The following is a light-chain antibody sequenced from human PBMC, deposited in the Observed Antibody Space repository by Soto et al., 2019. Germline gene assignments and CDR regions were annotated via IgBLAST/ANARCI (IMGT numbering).Light chain of an antibody. V-gene: IGLV2-14*01. J-gene: IGLJ1*01. CDR1: STDVGGYTS. CDR3: TSLTGTNPCV. CDR2: EVN. Sequence: QSALTQPASVSGSPGQSITISCTGTSTDVGGYTSVSWYQQHPGQPPKLMIYEVNNRPSGVSFRFSGSKSGNTASLTISGLQAEDEADYYCTSLTGTNPCVFGTGTKLTVL.